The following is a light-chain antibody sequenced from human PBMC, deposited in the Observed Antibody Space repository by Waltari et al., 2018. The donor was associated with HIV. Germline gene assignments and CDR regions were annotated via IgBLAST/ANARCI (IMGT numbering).Light chain of an antibody. J-gene: IGLJ2*01. CDR1: KLGDKY. Sequence: SYEVTQPPSVSVSPGQTASITCSGDKLGDKYACWYQQRPGQSPVLVIYQDSKRPSAIPERFSGANSGNTATLTISGTQAMDEADYYGQAWDSSTVVFGGGTKLTVL. CDR3: QAWDSSTVV. CDR2: QDS. V-gene: IGLV3-1*01.